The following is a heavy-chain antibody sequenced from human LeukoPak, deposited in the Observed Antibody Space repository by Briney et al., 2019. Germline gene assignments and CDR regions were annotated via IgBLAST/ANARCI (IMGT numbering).Heavy chain of an antibody. CDR2: VSWNGGRI. CDR1: GFTFDDYA. J-gene: IGHJ4*02. D-gene: IGHD3-10*01. V-gene: IGHV3-9*03. Sequence: GGSLRLSCAASGFTFDDYAMHWVRQAPGKGLEWVSGVSWNGGRIRYADSVKGRFTISRDNAKNSLYLQMNSLRAEDMALYYCAKAPGADRWDYFDYWGQGTLVTVSS. CDR3: AKAPGADRWDYFDY.